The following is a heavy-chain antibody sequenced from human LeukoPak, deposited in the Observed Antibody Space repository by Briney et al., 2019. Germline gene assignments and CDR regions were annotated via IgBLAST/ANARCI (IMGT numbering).Heavy chain of an antibody. D-gene: IGHD6-13*01. J-gene: IGHJ4*02. V-gene: IGHV4-30-4*08. CDR3: ARVASSSWYYFDY. CDR2: IYYSGST. Sequence: SETLSLTCTVSGGSISSGDYYWSWIRQPPGKGLEWIGYIYYSGSTYYNPFLKSRVTISVDTSKNQFPLKLSSVTAADTAVYYCARVASSSWYYFDYWGQGTLVTVSS. CDR1: GGSISSGDYY.